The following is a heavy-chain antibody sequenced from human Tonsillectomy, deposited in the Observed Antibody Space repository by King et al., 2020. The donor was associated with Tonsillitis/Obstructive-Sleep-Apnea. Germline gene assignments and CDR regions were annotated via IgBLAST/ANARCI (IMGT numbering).Heavy chain of an antibody. V-gene: IGHV3-30*18. CDR3: VKDRGAYCSNCVCFGFDP. Sequence: VQLVESGGGVVQPGKSLRLSCAASGFTFSSYGMDWVRQAPGKGLEWVAVISYDGSNKYYADSVKGRFTISRDNTKNTLYLQMNSLRVEDTAVYYCVKDRGAYCSNCVCFGFDPWGQGTLVTVSS. CDR1: GFTFSSYG. D-gene: IGHD2-8*01. J-gene: IGHJ5*02. CDR2: ISYDGSNK.